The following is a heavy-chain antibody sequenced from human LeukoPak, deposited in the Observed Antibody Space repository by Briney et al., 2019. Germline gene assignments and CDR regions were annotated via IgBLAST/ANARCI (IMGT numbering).Heavy chain of an antibody. D-gene: IGHD3-10*01. CDR3: ARGGRGRNWFDP. Sequence: ASVKVSCKASGYTFTSYDINWVRQAPGQGLEWMGWMNPNSGNTGYAQKFQGRVTITRNTSISTAYMELSSLSSEDTAVYCCARGGRGRNWFDPWGQGTLVTVSS. V-gene: IGHV1-8*03. CDR1: GYTFTSYD. CDR2: MNPNSGNT. J-gene: IGHJ5*02.